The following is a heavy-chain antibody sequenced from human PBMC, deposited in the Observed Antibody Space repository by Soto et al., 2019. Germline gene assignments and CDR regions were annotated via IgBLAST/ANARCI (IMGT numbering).Heavy chain of an antibody. J-gene: IGHJ6*01. CDR1: GYTFTVYY. V-gene: IGHV1-2*02. CDR2: INPNSGGT. Sequence: ASVKVSCKASGYTFTVYYMHWVRQAPGQGLEWMGWINPNSGGTNYAQKFQGRVTMTRDTSISTAYMELSRLRSDDTAVYYCARNGRYXSGGSCYSRYYYYGMDVWGQGTTVTVSS. CDR3: ARNGRYXSGGSCYSRYYYYGMDV. D-gene: IGHD2-15*01.